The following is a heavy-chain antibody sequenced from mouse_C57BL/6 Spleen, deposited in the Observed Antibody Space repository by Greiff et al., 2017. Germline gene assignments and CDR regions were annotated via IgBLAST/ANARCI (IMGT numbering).Heavy chain of an antibody. V-gene: IGHV1-69*01. D-gene: IGHD1-1*01. Sequence: QVQLQQPGAELVMPGASVKLSCKASGYTFTSYWMHWVKQRPGQGLEWIGEIDPSDSYTNYNQKFKGKSTLTVDKSSSTAYMQLSSLTSEDSAVYYCARVYEERAWFAYWGQGTLVTVSA. CDR3: ARVYEERAWFAY. CDR1: GYTFTSYW. J-gene: IGHJ3*01. CDR2: IDPSDSYT.